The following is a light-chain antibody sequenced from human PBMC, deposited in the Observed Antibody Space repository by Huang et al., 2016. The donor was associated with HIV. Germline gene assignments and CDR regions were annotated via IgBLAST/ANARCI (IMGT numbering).Light chain of an antibody. CDR3: QQYKDWPRT. J-gene: IGKJ1*01. CDR2: GPS. CDR1: QSVNSN. V-gene: IGKV3-15*01. Sequence: EIVMTQSPATLSVSPGERATLSCSASQSVNSNLAWYQQKPGQAPRLLIYGPSTRATGIPARFSGSGSGTEFTLTISSLESEDFAVYYCQQYKDWPRTFGQGTKVEIK.